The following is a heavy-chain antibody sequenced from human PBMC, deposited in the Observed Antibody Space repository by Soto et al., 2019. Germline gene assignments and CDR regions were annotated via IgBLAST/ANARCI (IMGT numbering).Heavy chain of an antibody. V-gene: IGHV4-31*03. J-gene: IGHJ4*02. D-gene: IGHD3-22*01. CDR2: IYYSGST. CDR3: ATKTAYYYDSSGYSFDY. CDR1: GGSISSGGYY. Sequence: SETLSLTCTVSGGSISSGGYYWSWIRQHPGKGLEWIGYIYYSGSTYYNPSLKSRVTISVDTSKNQFSLKLSSVTAADTAVYYCATKTAYYYDSSGYSFDYWGQGTLVTVSS.